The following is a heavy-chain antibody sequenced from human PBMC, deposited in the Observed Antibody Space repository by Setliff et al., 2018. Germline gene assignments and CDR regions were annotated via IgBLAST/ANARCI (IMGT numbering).Heavy chain of an antibody. Sequence: GGSLRLSCAASGFNFSSYGMHWVRQAPGKGLEWVAAIWFDGSNHYYVDSVKGRFIISRDNSENTLYLQMNSLRAEDTAVYYCARSAVAVPGQFYFDNWGQGTQVTVSS. CDR3: ARSAVAVPGQFYFDN. CDR1: GFNFSSYG. D-gene: IGHD6-19*01. CDR2: IWFDGSNH. J-gene: IGHJ4*02. V-gene: IGHV3-33*01.